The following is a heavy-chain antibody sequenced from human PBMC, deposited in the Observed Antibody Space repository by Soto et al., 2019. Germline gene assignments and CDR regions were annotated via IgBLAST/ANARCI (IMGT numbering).Heavy chain of an antibody. D-gene: IGHD3-22*01. V-gene: IGHV2-5*02. CDR3: AHRDDGSGYWNP. J-gene: IGHJ5*02. CDR1: GFSLSTSGVG. CDR2: IYWDDDK. Sequence: QITLKESGPTLVKPTQTLTLTCTFSGFSLSTSGVGVGWIRQPPGKALEWLALIYWDDDKRYSPSLKSRLTNXQXXTRHPVVLTITNMDPVDTATYYCAHRDDGSGYWNPWGQGTLVTVSS.